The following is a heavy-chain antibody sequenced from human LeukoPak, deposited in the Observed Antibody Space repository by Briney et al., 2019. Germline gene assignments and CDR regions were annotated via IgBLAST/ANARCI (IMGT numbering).Heavy chain of an antibody. V-gene: IGHV4-61*01. CDR1: GGSVTSGFYY. CDR2: LYHSGNT. D-gene: IGHD5-18*01. Sequence: SETLSLTCSVSGGSVTSGFYYWNWIRQPPGKGLEWIGYLYHSGNTNYNPSLKSRVTMSVDTSKNQFSLRLSSVTAADTAVYYCAREYGYSYGYSYWYFDLWGRGTLVTVSS. CDR3: AREYGYSYGYSYWYFDL. J-gene: IGHJ2*01.